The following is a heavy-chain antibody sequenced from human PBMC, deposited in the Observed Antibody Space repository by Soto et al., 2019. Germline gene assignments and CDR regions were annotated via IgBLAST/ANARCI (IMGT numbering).Heavy chain of an antibody. CDR1: GYTFTSYA. D-gene: IGHD2-21*02. V-gene: IGHV1-3*05. Sequence: QVQLVQSGAEEKKPGASVKVSCKASGYTFTSYAMHWVRQAPGQRLEWMGWINAGNGNTKYTQKYQGRVTITRDTSASTANREVSSVRSEDTAVYYCANCIVGVTALDYWGQGALVTVSS. J-gene: IGHJ4*02. CDR3: ANCIVGVTALDY. CDR2: INAGNGNT.